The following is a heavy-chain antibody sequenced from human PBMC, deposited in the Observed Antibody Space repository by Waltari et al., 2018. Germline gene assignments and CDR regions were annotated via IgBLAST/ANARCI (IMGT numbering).Heavy chain of an antibody. CDR1: GFTFSSYS. CDR2: ISSSSSYI. CDR3: ARVQADFGVVIGLLSDY. J-gene: IGHJ4*02. D-gene: IGHD3-3*01. Sequence: EVQLVESGGGLVKPGGSLRLSCAASGFTFSSYSMNWVRQSPGTGLEWVSSISSSSSYIYYADSVKGRFTISRDNAKNSLYLQMNSLRAEDTAVYYCARVQADFGVVIGLLSDYWGQGTLVTVSS. V-gene: IGHV3-21*01.